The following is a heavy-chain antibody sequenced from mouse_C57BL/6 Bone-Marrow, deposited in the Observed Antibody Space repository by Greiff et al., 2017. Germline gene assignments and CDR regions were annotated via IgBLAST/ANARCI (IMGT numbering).Heavy chain of an antibody. CDR3: TRGGYRYFYV. Sequence: VQLQQSGAELVRPGASVTLSCKASGYTFTDYEMHWVKQTPVHGLEWIGAIDPETGGTAYNQKFKGKAILTADKSSSASYMELRSLTSEDSAVYYCTRGGYRYFYVWGTGTTVTVSS. CDR2: IDPETGGT. V-gene: IGHV1-15*01. D-gene: IGHD2-2*01. J-gene: IGHJ1*03. CDR1: GYTFTDYE.